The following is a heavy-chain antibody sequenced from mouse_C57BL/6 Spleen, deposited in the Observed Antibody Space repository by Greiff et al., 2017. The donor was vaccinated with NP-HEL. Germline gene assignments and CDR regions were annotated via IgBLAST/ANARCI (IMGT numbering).Heavy chain of an antibody. D-gene: IGHD2-4*01. V-gene: IGHV1-72*01. CDR1: GYTFTSYW. J-gene: IGHJ4*01. CDR3: ARDYDEGDYYAMDY. CDR2: IDPNSGGT. Sequence: VHLQQPGAELVKPGASVKLSCKASGYTFTSYWMHWVKQRPGRGLEWIGRIDPNSGGTKYNEKFKSKATLTVDKPSSTAYMQLSSLTSEDSAVYYCARDYDEGDYYAMDYWGQGTSVTVSS.